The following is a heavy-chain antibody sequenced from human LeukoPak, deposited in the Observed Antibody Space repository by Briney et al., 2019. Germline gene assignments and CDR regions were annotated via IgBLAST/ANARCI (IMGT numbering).Heavy chain of an antibody. Sequence: PSETLSLTCTVSGGSISSGGYYWSWIRQHPGKGLEWIGYIYYSGSTYYNPSLKSRVTISVDTSKNQFSLKLSSVTAVDTAVYYCARGPAHYGSGSPSNWGQGTLVTVSS. CDR2: IYYSGST. V-gene: IGHV4-31*03. CDR3: ARGPAHYGSGSPSN. CDR1: GGSISSGGYY. D-gene: IGHD3-10*01. J-gene: IGHJ4*02.